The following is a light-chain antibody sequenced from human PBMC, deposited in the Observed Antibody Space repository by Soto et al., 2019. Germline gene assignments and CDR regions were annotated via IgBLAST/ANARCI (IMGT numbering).Light chain of an antibody. CDR3: QTWGTGRV. CDR2: LNSDGSH. CDR1: SGHSDYA. V-gene: IGLV4-69*01. Sequence: QAVVTQSPSASASLGASVKLTCTLSSGHSDYAIAWHQQRPEKGPRYLMKLNSDGSHTKGDGIPDRFSGSSSGAERYLTISSHQSEDEADYYCQTWGTGRVFGGGTKLTVL. J-gene: IGLJ3*02.